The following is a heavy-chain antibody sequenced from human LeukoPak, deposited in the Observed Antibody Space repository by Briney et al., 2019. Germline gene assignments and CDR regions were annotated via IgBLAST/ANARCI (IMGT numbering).Heavy chain of an antibody. V-gene: IGHV4-39*07. J-gene: IGHJ5*02. CDR2: IYYSGST. CDR1: GGSISSSIYY. CDR3: ARVGSRWFDP. D-gene: IGHD6-25*01. Sequence: SETLSLTCTVSGGSISSSIYYWGWIRQPPGKGLEWIGSIYYSGSTSSNPSLKSRVTISVDTSKNQFSLKLSSVTAADTAVYYCARVGSRWFDPWGQGTLVTVSS.